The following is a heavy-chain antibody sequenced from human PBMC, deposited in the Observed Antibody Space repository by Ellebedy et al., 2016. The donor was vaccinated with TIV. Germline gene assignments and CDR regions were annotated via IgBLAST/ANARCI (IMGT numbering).Heavy chain of an antibody. CDR3: TRDGSEWSRDY. Sequence: GGSLRLSXAASAFIFSVTGMTWIRQAPGKGLEWVATIVSSGRETYYADPLKGRFTISRDNAMNLVYLQMNSLSVGDTAVYYCTRDGSEWSRDYWGQGTLVTVSS. D-gene: IGHD3-3*01. CDR1: AFIFSVTG. J-gene: IGHJ4*02. V-gene: IGHV3-21*06. CDR2: IVSSGRET.